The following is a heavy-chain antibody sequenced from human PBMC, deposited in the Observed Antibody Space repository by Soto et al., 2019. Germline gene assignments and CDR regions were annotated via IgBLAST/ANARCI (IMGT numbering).Heavy chain of an antibody. Sequence: PSETLSLTCAVSGGSISSSNWWSWVRRPPGKGLEWIGEIYHSGSTNYNPSLKSRVTISVDKSKNQFSLKLSSVTAADTAVYYCASLIVVVPAAKGYYFDYWGQGTLVTVSS. V-gene: IGHV4-4*02. CDR3: ASLIVVVPAAKGYYFDY. J-gene: IGHJ4*02. CDR2: IYHSGST. CDR1: GGSISSSNW. D-gene: IGHD2-2*01.